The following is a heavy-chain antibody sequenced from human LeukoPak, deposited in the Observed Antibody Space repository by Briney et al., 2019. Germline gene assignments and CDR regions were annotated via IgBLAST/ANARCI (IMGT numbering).Heavy chain of an antibody. CDR3: ARDNSVGDIAWWFDP. Sequence: ASVKVSCKASGYSFTSHYMHWVRQTPGQGLEWMGLINPSGSSTLYAQKFQGRVTMTRDMSTTTDYMELSSLRSEDTAVYYCARDNSVGDIAWWFDPWGQGTLVTVSS. V-gene: IGHV1-46*01. CDR1: GYSFTSHY. CDR2: INPSGSST. J-gene: IGHJ5*02. D-gene: IGHD3-16*02.